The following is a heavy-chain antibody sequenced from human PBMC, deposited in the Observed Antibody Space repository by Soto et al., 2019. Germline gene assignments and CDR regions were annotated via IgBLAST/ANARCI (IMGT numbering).Heavy chain of an antibody. CDR3: AREVVVVPAAAYGMDV. J-gene: IGHJ6*02. D-gene: IGHD2-2*01. CDR2: INPSGGST. V-gene: IGHV1-46*04. Sequence: GASVKVSCKASGYTFTSYYMHWVRQAPGQGLEWMGIINPSGGSTSYAQKLQGRVTMTRDTSTSTVYMELSSLRSEDTAVYYCAREVVVVPAAAYGMDVWGQGNTVTVSS. CDR1: GYTFTSYY.